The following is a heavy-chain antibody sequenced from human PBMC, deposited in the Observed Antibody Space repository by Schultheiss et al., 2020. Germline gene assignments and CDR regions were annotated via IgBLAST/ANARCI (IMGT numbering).Heavy chain of an antibody. J-gene: IGHJ4*02. D-gene: IGHD3-22*01. Sequence: SLKISCAASGFTFDDYAMHWVRQAPGKGLEWVSGISWNSGSIGYADSVKGRFTISRDNAKNSLYLQMNSLRAEDTALYYCAKDISSYYDSSGYQDYWGQGTLVTVSS. CDR2: ISWNSGSI. CDR1: GFTFDDYA. CDR3: AKDISSYYDSSGYQDY. V-gene: IGHV3-9*01.